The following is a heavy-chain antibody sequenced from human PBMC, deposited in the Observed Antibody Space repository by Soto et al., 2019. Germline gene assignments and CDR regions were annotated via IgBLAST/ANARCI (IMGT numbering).Heavy chain of an antibody. Sequence: SETLSLTCTVSGGSISSGGYYWSWIRQHPGKGLEWIGYIYYSGSTYYNPSLKSRVTMSVDTSKNQFSLKLSSVTAADTAVYYCARGPYSGYTYYFDYWGQGTLVTVSS. CDR2: IYYSGST. D-gene: IGHD3-22*01. J-gene: IGHJ4*02. CDR1: GGSISSGGYY. CDR3: ARGPYSGYTYYFDY. V-gene: IGHV4-31*03.